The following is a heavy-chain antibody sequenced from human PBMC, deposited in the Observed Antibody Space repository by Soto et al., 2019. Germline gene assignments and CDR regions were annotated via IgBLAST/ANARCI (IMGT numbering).Heavy chain of an antibody. CDR2: IYYSGST. V-gene: IGHV4-59*01. Sequence: SETLSLTCTVSGASISGYYWSWIRQPPGKGLEWIGYIYYSGSTNNNPSLKSRVTISVDTSKNQLSLKLSSVTAADTAVYYCARNYDSSGYMGTRFDYWGQGTLVTVS. CDR1: GASISGYY. CDR3: ARNYDSSGYMGTRFDY. D-gene: IGHD3-22*01. J-gene: IGHJ4*02.